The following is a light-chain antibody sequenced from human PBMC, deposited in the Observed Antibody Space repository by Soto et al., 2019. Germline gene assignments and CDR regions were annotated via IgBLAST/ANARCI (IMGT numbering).Light chain of an antibody. CDR3: QSYDSSLSGYV. CDR2: GNI. Sequence: QSVLTQPPSVSGAPGQRVTIACTGSSSNIGAVYDVHWYQQLPGTAPRLFIFGNINRPSGVPDRFSGSKSVTSASLAITGLQAEHEADYYCQSYDSSLSGYVFGTGTKLTVL. CDR1: SSNIGAVYD. J-gene: IGLJ1*01. V-gene: IGLV1-40*01.